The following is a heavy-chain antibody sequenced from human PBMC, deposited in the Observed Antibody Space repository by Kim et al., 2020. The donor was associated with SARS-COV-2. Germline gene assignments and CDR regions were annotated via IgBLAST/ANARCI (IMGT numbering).Heavy chain of an antibody. CDR2: ISYDGSNK. D-gene: IGHD3-9*01. Sequence: GGSLRLSCAASGFTFSSYAMHWVRQAPGKGLEWVAVISYDGSNKYYADSVKGRFTISGDNSKNTLYLQMNSLRAEDTAVYYCARDLRLRYFDWLFRTDDVSRGGMDVWGQGTTVTVSS. V-gene: IGHV3-30*04. CDR1: GFTFSSYA. CDR3: ARDLRLRYFDWLFRTDDVSRGGMDV. J-gene: IGHJ6*02.